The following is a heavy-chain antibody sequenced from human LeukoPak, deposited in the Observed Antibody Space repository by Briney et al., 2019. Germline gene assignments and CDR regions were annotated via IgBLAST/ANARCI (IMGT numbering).Heavy chain of an antibody. J-gene: IGHJ4*02. CDR1: GGSFSGYY. CDR3: ARDHCSGGSCFDY. D-gene: IGHD2-15*01. Sequence: SESLSLTCAVYGGSFSGYYWSWIRQPPGKGLEWIGEINHSGSTNYNPSLKSRVTISVDTSKNQFSLKLSSVTAADTAVYYCARDHCSGGSCFDYWGQGTLVTVSS. V-gene: IGHV4-34*01. CDR2: INHSGST.